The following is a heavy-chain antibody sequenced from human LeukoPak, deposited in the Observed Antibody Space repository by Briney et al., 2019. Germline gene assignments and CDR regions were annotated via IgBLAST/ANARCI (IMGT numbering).Heavy chain of an antibody. J-gene: IGHJ4*02. D-gene: IGHD5-18*01. CDR1: GGTFSSYA. Sequence: SVKVSCKASGGTFSSYAISWVRQAPGQGLEWMGRIIPIFGTANYSQKFQGRVTITTDESTSTAYMELSSLRSEDTAVYYCARVNTAYFDYWGQGTLVTVSS. CDR3: ARVNTAYFDY. V-gene: IGHV1-69*05. CDR2: IIPIFGTA.